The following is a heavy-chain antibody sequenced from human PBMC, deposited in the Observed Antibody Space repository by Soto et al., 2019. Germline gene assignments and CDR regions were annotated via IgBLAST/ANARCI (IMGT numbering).Heavy chain of an antibody. CDR3: ARKDYDDCNGMDV. J-gene: IGHJ6*02. D-gene: IGHD4-17*01. V-gene: IGHV4-30-4*01. CDR1: GGSISSGDYY. CDR2: IYYTGST. Sequence: QVQLQESGPGLVKPSQTLSLTCTVSGGSISSGDYYWSWIRQPPGKGLEWIGYIYYTGSTHYNPSLKSRVTISVDTSKKRFSLQLSSVTAADTAVYYCARKDYDDCNGMDVWGQGTTVTVSS.